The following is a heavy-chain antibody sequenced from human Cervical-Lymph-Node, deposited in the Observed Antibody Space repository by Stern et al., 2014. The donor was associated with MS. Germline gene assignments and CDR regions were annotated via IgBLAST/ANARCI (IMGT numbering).Heavy chain of an antibody. D-gene: IGHD1-1*01. CDR1: GDTLTNFA. Sequence: QMQLVQSGAEVKKPGSSVTVSCKASGDTLTNFAISWVRQAPGQGLEWMGGIIPIFGTTHYAQNFQDRITISADQSTGTAYMDLSSLRSEDTAVYYCARDNDDHGMDVWGQGTTITVSS. J-gene: IGHJ6*02. V-gene: IGHV1-69*01. CDR3: ARDNDDHGMDV. CDR2: IIPIFGTT.